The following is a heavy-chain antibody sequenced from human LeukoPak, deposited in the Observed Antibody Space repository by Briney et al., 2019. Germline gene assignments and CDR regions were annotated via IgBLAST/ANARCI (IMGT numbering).Heavy chain of an antibody. CDR1: GGSVSDYY. Sequence: SETLSLTCTISGGSVSDYYWSWIRQSPGKGLEWIGYIYHTGSTSYSPSLKSRVTMSVDTSKNQFSLKLSSVTAADTAVYYCARDSGAYYYDSSGYYYYYYMDVWGKGTTVTISS. V-gene: IGHV4-59*02. CDR2: IYHTGST. J-gene: IGHJ6*03. CDR3: ARDSGAYYYDSSGYYYYYYMDV. D-gene: IGHD3-22*01.